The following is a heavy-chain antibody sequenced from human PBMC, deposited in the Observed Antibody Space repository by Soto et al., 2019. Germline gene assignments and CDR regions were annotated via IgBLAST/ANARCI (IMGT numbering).Heavy chain of an antibody. CDR1: GGSISGYY. Sequence: QVQLQESGPGLVKPSETLSLTCAVSGGSISGYYWSWIRQPPGKRLEWIGYVYYSGYTNYNPSLKSRVTISVGRSKNQFSLELRSVTASDTVVYYCARDSVGSGYDWGQGTLVTVSS. CDR2: VYYSGYT. V-gene: IGHV4-59*01. D-gene: IGHD5-12*01. CDR3: ARDSVGSGYD. J-gene: IGHJ4*02.